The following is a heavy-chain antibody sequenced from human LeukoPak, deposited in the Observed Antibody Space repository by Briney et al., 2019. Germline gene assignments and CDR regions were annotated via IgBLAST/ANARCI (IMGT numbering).Heavy chain of an antibody. V-gene: IGHV3-64*02. CDR2: ISSNGGST. CDR3: ARGPRSSPTEYFDY. Sequence: PGGSLRLSCAASGFTFGSYAMHWVRQAPGKGLEYVSAISSNGGSTYYADSVRGRFTISRDNSENTLYLQMGSLRAEDMAVYYCARGPRSSPTEYFDYWGQGTLVTVSS. D-gene: IGHD6-13*01. J-gene: IGHJ4*02. CDR1: GFTFGSYA.